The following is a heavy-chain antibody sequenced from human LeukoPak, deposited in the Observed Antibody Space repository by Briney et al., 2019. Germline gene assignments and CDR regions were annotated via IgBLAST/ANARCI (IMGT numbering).Heavy chain of an antibody. CDR3: ARGAAVALEL. D-gene: IGHD6-19*01. CDR2: IQFDGTTE. J-gene: IGHJ4*02. CDR1: GFTLIDYN. Sequence: PGGSQRLSCGASGFTLIDYNMHWVRQAPGKGLEYVAFIQFDGTTEYYTDSVKGRFTMSRDKSKNTLYLQMNSLRGGDTAVYYCARGAAVALELWGQGTLVTVSS. V-gene: IGHV3-30*02.